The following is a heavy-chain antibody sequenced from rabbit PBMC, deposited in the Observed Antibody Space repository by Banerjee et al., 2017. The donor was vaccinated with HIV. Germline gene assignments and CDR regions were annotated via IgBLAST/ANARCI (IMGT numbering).Heavy chain of an antibody. V-gene: IGHV1S45*01. D-gene: IGHD1-1*01. Sequence: QQQLEESGGGLVKPGGSLTLTCTASGFSFSNKYVMCWVRQAPGKGLEWIACINTSSGNTVYASWAKGPFTISKTSPTTVTLQMTSLTVADTATYLCAGSLVDNANLWGPGTLVTVS. J-gene: IGHJ4*01. CDR1: GFSFSNKYV. CDR2: INTSSGNT. CDR3: AGSLVDNANL.